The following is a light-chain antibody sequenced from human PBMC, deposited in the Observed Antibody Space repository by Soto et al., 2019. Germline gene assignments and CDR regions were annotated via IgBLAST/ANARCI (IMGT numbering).Light chain of an antibody. J-gene: IGKJ4*01. CDR2: GAS. CDR1: QSVSSN. V-gene: IGKV3-15*01. CDR3: QNYNNWPLT. Sequence: DMVLTQSPATLSVFPWARATLSCRASQSVSSNLAWYQQKPGQAPRLLIYGASTRATGIPARFSGSGSGTEFTLTISSPQSEDFAVYYCQNYNNWPLTFGGGTKVDI.